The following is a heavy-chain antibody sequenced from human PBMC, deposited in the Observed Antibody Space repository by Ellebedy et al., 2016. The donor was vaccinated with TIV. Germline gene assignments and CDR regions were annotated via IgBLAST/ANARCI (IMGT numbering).Heavy chain of an antibody. D-gene: IGHD1-26*01. Sequence: MPSETLSLTCSVSGGSINNYYWTWIRQPPGQGLEWIGSIYYSGETFYNPSLNSRATVSSEKSMNRFSLRLTSVTAADTAVYYCARLRVGASMPTDYWGPGTLVTVSS. CDR3: ARLRVGASMPTDY. CDR2: IYYSGET. CDR1: GGSINNYY. J-gene: IGHJ4*01. V-gene: IGHV4-59*12.